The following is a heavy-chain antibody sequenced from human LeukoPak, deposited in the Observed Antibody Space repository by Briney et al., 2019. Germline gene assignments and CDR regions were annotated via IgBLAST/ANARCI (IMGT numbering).Heavy chain of an antibody. CDR3: ASIPQLVGSEYFQH. CDR1: GFTVSSNY. CDR2: IYSGGST. D-gene: IGHD6-13*01. V-gene: IGHV3-53*01. J-gene: IGHJ1*01. Sequence: GGSLRLSCAASGFTVSSNYMSWVRQAPGKGLEWVSVIYSGGSTYYADSVKGRFTISRDNSKNTLYLQMNSLRAEDTAVYYCASIPQLVGSEYFQHWGQGTLVTVSS.